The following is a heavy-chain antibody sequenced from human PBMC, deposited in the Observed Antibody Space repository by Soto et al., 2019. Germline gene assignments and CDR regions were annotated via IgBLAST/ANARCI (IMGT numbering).Heavy chain of an antibody. J-gene: IGHJ4*02. CDR1: GYTFTCYD. CDR3: AINLSGYDFDY. D-gene: IGHD5-12*01. CDR2: RNPNSGNT. V-gene: IGHV1-8*01. Sequence: ASVKVSCQGSGYTFTCYDINWVRHATGQGLEWMGWRNPNSGNTGYAQKFQGRVTMTRNTSISTAYMELSSLRSEDTAVYYCAINLSGYDFDYWGQGTLVTVSS.